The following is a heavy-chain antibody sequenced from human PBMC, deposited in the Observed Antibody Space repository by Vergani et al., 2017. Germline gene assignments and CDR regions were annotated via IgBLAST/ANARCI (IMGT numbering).Heavy chain of an antibody. Sequence: QVQLVESGGGVVQPGRSLRLSCAASGFTFSSYGMHWVRQAPGKGLEWVAVIWYDGSNKYYADSVKGRFTISRDNYKNTLYLQMNSLRAEDTAVYYCARSSLAVAVIWRRFGMEVWGQGTTVTVSS. V-gene: IGHV3-33*01. J-gene: IGHJ6*02. CDR1: GFTFSSYG. CDR3: ARSSLAVAVIWRRFGMEV. CDR2: IWYDGSNK. D-gene: IGHD6-19*01.